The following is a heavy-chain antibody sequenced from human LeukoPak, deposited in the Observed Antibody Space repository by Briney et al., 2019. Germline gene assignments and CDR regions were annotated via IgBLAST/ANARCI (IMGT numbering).Heavy chain of an antibody. CDR3: AKDTRRFSSGYYLFDY. V-gene: IGHV3-30*18. CDR2: ISYDGSNK. CDR1: GFTFSSYV. J-gene: IGHJ4*02. Sequence: GRSLRLSCAASGFTFSSYVMHWVRQAPGKGLEWVAVISYDGSNKYYADSVKGRFTISRDNSKNTLYLQMNSLRAEDTAVYYCAKDTRRFSSGYYLFDYWGQGTLVTVSS. D-gene: IGHD3-22*01.